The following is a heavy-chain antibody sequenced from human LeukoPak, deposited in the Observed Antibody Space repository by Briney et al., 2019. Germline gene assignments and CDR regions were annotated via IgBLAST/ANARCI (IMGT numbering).Heavy chain of an antibody. V-gene: IGHV1-2*02. Sequence: SVNVSCKASGYTFTGYYMHWVRRAPGQGLEWMGWINPKSGGTNYAQKFQGRVTMTRDTSIHTAYMELSRLRSDDTAVYYCAREEYGFDPWGQGTLVTVSS. CDR3: AREEYGFDP. CDR1: GYTFTGYY. D-gene: IGHD2-2*01. J-gene: IGHJ5*02. CDR2: INPKSGGT.